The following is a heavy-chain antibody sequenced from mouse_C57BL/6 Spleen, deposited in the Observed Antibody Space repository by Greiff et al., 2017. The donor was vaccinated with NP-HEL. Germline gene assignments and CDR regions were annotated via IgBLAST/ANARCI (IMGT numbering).Heavy chain of an antibody. D-gene: IGHD2-5*01. V-gene: IGHV5-6*01. CDR1: GFTFSSYG. Sequence: EVKLMESGGDLVKPGGSLKLSCAASGFTFSSYGMSWVRQTPDKRLEWVATISSGGSYTYYPDSVKGRFTISRDNAKNTLYLQMSSLKSEDTAMYCCARQNSNCFDYWGQGTTLTVSS. J-gene: IGHJ2*01. CDR2: ISSGGSYT. CDR3: ARQNSNCFDY.